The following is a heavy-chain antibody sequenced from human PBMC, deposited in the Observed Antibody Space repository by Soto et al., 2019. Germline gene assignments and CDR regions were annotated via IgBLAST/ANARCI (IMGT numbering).Heavy chain of an antibody. CDR2: IYHSGST. CDR1: GGSISGSNW. Sequence: SETLSLTCAVSGGSISGSNWWSWVRQPPGKGLEWIGEIYHSGSTNYNPSLKSRVTISVDKSKNQFSLKLSSVTAADTAVYYCATSYGNAWYTYWGQGTQVTVSS. D-gene: IGHD6-13*01. V-gene: IGHV4-4*02. CDR3: ATSYGNAWYTY. J-gene: IGHJ4*02.